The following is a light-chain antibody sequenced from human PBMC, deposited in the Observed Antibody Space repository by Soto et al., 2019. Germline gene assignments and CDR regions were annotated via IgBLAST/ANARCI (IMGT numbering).Light chain of an antibody. CDR3: QQYDNLRRT. Sequence: IQLTQSPSSLSASVGDRVTITCQASQDISDYLNWYQHKPGRAPKLLIYDASNLETGVPSRFRGSGSGTDFNFTISSLQPEDIGTYYCQQYDNLRRTFGQGTKVEFK. V-gene: IGKV1-33*01. CDR1: QDISDY. J-gene: IGKJ1*01. CDR2: DAS.